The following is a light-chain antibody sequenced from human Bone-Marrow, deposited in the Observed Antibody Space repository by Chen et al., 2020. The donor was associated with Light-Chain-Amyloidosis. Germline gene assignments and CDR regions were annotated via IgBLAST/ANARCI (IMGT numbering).Light chain of an antibody. V-gene: IGLV2-14*01. CDR2: AVS. CDR3: SSFTSSSSYV. Sequence: QSALTQPASASGSPGQSITISCTGTSGDVGTYNYVSWYQQHPGKAPKVMIYAVSNRPSGVSNRFSGSKSGNTASLTISGLQAEDEADYYFSSFTSSSSYVFGPGTKVTVL. CDR1: SGDVGTYNY. J-gene: IGLJ1*01.